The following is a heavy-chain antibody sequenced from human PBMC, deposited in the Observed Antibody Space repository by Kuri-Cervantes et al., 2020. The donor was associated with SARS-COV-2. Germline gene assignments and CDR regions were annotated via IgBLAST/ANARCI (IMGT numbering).Heavy chain of an antibody. CDR2: IFPLLGTA. CDR3: ARDPNFVNFSYYMDV. Sequence: SVPVSCKDFVNTFRSYAISWVRQAPGQGLEWMGRIFPLLGTASYAQKFQGLVTITADKSTNTAFMEVISLSSEDTAIYYCARDPNFVNFSYYMDVWGKGTTVTVSS. V-gene: IGHV1-69*10. CDR1: VNTFRSYA. J-gene: IGHJ6*03. D-gene: IGHD2/OR15-2a*01.